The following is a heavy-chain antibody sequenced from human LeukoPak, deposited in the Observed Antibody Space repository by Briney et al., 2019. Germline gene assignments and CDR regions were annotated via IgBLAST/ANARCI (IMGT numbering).Heavy chain of an antibody. CDR2: ISGSGGST. CDR1: LFTFISYS. V-gene: IGHV3-23*01. Sequence: GWSVSLSRASSLFTFISYSLIRVRQAPHLGLEWVSAISGSGGSTYYAASVKRRFTISRDNSKNTLYPQMNSLRAEDTAVYYCAKDGSSFVWWGQGTLVTVSS. D-gene: IGHD6-13*01. J-gene: IGHJ4*02. CDR3: AKDGSSFVW.